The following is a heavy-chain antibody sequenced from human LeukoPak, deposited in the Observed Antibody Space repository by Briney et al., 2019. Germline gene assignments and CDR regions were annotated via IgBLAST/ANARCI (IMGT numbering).Heavy chain of an antibody. V-gene: IGHV3-7*01. CDR2: IAKDGTQK. Sequence: GGSLRLSCAASGFTFSSYNLNWVRQAPGKGLEWVANIAKDGTQKNYVDSVKGRFTISRDNAKNSIYLQMNSLTAEDTAVYYCARENWGPEYWGLGSLVTVSS. CDR3: ARENWGPEY. J-gene: IGHJ1*01. CDR1: GFTFSSYN. D-gene: IGHD7-27*01.